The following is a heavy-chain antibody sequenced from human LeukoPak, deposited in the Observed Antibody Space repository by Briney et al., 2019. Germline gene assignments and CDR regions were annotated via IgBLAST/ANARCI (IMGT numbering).Heavy chain of an antibody. CDR3: ARVAWFGELFSRRFHPYWYFDL. Sequence: GASVKVSCKASGGTFSIYAISWVRQAPGQGLEWMGWISAYNGNRNYAQKVQGRVTLTIDSSTSTAYMELGSLRSDDTAVYYCARVAWFGELFSRRFHPYWYFDLWGRGTLVTVSS. J-gene: IGHJ2*01. D-gene: IGHD3-10*01. CDR2: ISAYNGNR. V-gene: IGHV1-18*01. CDR1: GGTFSIYA.